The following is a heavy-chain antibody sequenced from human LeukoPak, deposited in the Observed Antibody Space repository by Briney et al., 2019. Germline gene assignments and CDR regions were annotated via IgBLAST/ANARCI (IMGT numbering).Heavy chain of an antibody. D-gene: IGHD3-22*01. J-gene: IGHJ3*02. CDR1: GFTFSSYW. CDR2: IKQDGSEK. Sequence: HPGGSLRLSCAASGFTFSSYWMNWVRQAPGKGLEWVANIKQDGSEKYYVDSVKGRFTISRDNAKNSLYLQMNSLRAEDTAVYYCAGYNYDSSGQDGLDIWGQGTMVTVSS. CDR3: AGYNYDSSGQDGLDI. V-gene: IGHV3-7*04.